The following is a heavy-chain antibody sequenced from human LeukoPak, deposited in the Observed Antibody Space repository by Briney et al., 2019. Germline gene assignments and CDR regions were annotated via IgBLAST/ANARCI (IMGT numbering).Heavy chain of an antibody. CDR3: ARSIKQQLVRYYFDY. J-gene: IGHJ4*02. Sequence: SVKVSCKASGGTFSSYAISWVRQAPGQGLEWMGGIIPIFGTANYAQKFQGRVTITMDESTSTAYMELSSLRSEDTAVYYCARSIKQQLVRYYFDYWGQGTLVTVSS. D-gene: IGHD6-13*01. CDR2: IIPIFGTA. CDR1: GGTFSSYA. V-gene: IGHV1-69*05.